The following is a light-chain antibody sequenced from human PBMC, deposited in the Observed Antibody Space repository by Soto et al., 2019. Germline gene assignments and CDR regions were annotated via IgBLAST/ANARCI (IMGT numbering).Light chain of an antibody. CDR1: SSNIGSNS. V-gene: IGLV1-47*01. CDR3: AAWDDSLSGVV. Sequence: QPVLTQPPSASGTPGQRVTISCSGSSSNIGSNSVYWYQQLPGTAPKLRIYRNNQRPSGVPDRFSGSQSGTSASLAISGLRSEDEANYYCAAWDDSLSGVVFGGGTKLTVL. J-gene: IGLJ3*02. CDR2: RNN.